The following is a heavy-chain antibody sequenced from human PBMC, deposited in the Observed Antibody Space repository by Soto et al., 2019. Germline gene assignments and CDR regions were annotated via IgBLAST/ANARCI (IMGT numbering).Heavy chain of an antibody. CDR1: GFTFSSYA. D-gene: IGHD5-18*01. CDR2: ISDNGSNI. Sequence: GGSLRLSCAASGFTFSSYAMHWVRQAPGKGLEWVSVISDNGSNIYYADSVKGRFTISRDNAKNSLYLQMNSLRAEDTAVYYCVRDVINLWFPDCWGQGTLVTVSS. J-gene: IGHJ4*02. V-gene: IGHV3-30*04. CDR3: VRDVINLWFPDC.